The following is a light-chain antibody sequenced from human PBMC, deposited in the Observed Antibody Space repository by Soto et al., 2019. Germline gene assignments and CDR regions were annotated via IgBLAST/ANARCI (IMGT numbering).Light chain of an antibody. CDR2: AAS. CDR3: QQLNSYTIT. Sequence: DIQLTQSPSFLSASVGDRVTITCRASQGISSYLAWYQQKQGKAPKLVIYAASTLQSGVPSRFSGSGAGTECTLTISSLQPEDFETDDCQQLNSYTITFGQGTRLEIK. CDR1: QGISSY. J-gene: IGKJ5*01. V-gene: IGKV1-9*01.